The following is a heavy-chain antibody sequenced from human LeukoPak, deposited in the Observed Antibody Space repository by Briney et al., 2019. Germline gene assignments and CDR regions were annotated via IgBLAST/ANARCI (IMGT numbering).Heavy chain of an antibody. CDR2: IVVGSGNT. CDR1: GFTFTSSA. CDR3: AASNGDNLSSIGDY. V-gene: IGHV1-58*01. J-gene: IGHJ4*02. D-gene: IGHD2-8*01. Sequence: GTSVKVSCKASGFTFTSSAVQWVRQARGQGLEWIGWIVVGSGNTNYAQKFQERVTITRDMSTSTAYMELSSLRSEDTAVYYCAASNGDNLSSIGDYWGQGTLVTVSS.